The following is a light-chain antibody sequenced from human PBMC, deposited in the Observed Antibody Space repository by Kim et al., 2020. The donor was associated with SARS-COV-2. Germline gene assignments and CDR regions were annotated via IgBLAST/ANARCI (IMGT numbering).Light chain of an antibody. CDR2: DNN. CDR1: SSNSGNNY. J-gene: IGLJ2*01. Sequence: GQKVTISCSGSSSNSGNNYVSWYQQLPGTAPKRLIYDNNKRPSGIPDRFSGSKSGTSATLGITGLQTGDEADYYCGTWDSSLSAVVFGGGTQLTVL. CDR3: GTWDSSLSAVV. V-gene: IGLV1-51*01.